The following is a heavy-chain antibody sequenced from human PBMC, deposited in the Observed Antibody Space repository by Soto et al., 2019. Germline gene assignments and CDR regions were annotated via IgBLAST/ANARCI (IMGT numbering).Heavy chain of an antibody. V-gene: IGHV4-39*01. Sequence: SETLSLTCTVSGGSISSSSYYWGWIRQPPGKGLEWIGSIYYSGSTYYNPSLKSRVTISVDTSKNQFSLKLSSVTAADTAVYYCARHQPPWQVWSGYYRYYFDYWGQGTLVTVSS. CDR2: IYYSGST. CDR3: ARHQPPWQVWSGYYRYYFDY. J-gene: IGHJ4*02. D-gene: IGHD3-3*01. CDR1: GGSISSSSYY.